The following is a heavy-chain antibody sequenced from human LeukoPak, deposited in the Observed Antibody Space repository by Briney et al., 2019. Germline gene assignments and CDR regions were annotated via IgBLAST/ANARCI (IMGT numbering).Heavy chain of an antibody. J-gene: IGHJ4*02. CDR3: ARHEDHRTFDY. CDR2: IYYSGST. Sequence: SETLSLTCAVYGGSFSGYYWNWIRQPPGKGLEWIGYIYYSGSTNYNPSLKSRVTISVDTSKNQFSLKLSSVTAADTAVYYCARHEDHRTFDYWGQGTLVTVSS. V-gene: IGHV4-59*08. CDR1: GGSFSGYY. D-gene: IGHD1-14*01.